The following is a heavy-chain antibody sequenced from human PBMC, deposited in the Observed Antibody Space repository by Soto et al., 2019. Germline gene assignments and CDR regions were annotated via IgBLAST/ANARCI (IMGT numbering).Heavy chain of an antibody. CDR3: ARDYLSEPAALTLAN. Sequence: QVQLVQSGAEVKKPGASVKVSCKASGYTFTSYGISLVRQAPGQGLEWMGWISAYNGNTNYAQKLQGRVTMTTDTSTSTAYMELRSLRSDDTAVYYCARDYLSEPAALTLANWGQGTLVTVSS. V-gene: IGHV1-18*01. J-gene: IGHJ4*02. CDR1: GYTFTSYG. CDR2: ISAYNGNT. D-gene: IGHD2-21*01.